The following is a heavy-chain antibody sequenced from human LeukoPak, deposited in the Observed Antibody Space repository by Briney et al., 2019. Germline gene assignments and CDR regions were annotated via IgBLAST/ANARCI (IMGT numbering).Heavy chain of an antibody. CDR2: INPNSGGT. CDR3: ARVLPPGCGGNSPSRLDFDY. D-gene: IGHD4-23*01. Sequence: ASVKVSCKASGYTFTGYYMHWVRPGLGQGLEWMGWINPNSGGTKYAQKFQGRVTMTRDTSISTAYMELSRLRSDDTAVYYCARVLPPGCGGNSPSRLDFDYWGQGTLVTVSS. J-gene: IGHJ4*02. CDR1: GYTFTGYY. V-gene: IGHV1-2*02.